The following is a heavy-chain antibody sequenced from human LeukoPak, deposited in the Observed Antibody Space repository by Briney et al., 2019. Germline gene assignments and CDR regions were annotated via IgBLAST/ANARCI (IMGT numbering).Heavy chain of an antibody. CDR3: ARERVVVVAAHDAFDI. J-gene: IGHJ3*02. CDR1: GYTFTSYY. CDR2: INPSGGST. D-gene: IGHD2-15*01. Sequence: ASVTVSCTASGYTFTSYYMHWVRQAPGQGLEWMGIINPSGGSTSYAQKFQGRVTMTRDMSTSTVYMELSSLRSEDTAVYYCARERVVVVAAHDAFDIWGQGTMVTVSS. V-gene: IGHV1-46*01.